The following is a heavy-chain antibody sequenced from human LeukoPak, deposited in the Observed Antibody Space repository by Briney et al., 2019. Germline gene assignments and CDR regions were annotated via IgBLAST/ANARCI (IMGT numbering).Heavy chain of an antibody. CDR2: IKEDGSDK. D-gene: IGHD1-20*01. Sequence: GGSLMLSCAASGFTFSNYWMNWVRQAPGKGLEWVANIKEDGSDKYYVDSVKGRFTISKDNAKNSLYLQMNSLRVEDTAVYYCVPLNWNPPGDFDRWGQGTLVTVSS. J-gene: IGHJ4*02. CDR3: VPLNWNPPGDFDR. CDR1: GFTFSNYW. V-gene: IGHV3-7*01.